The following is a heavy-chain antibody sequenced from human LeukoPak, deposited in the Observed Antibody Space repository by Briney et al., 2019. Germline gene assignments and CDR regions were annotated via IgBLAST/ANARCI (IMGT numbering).Heavy chain of an antibody. CDR3: ARDMSGQWLVSANDAFDI. CDR1: GFTFSDYY. CDR2: ISSSGSTI. V-gene: IGHV3-11*01. D-gene: IGHD6-19*01. J-gene: IGHJ3*02. Sequence: GGSLRLSCAASGFTFSDYYMRRIRQAPGKGLEWVSYISSSGSTIYYADSVKGRFTISRDNAKNSLYLQMNSLRAEDTAVYYCARDMSGQWLVSANDAFDIWGQGTMVTVSS.